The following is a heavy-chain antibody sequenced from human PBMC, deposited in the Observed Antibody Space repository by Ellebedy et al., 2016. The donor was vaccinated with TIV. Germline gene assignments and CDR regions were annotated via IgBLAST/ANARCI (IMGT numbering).Heavy chain of an antibody. CDR2: ISAYNGNT. CDR3: ARDEVHSDSSGASNWFDP. V-gene: IGHV1-18*04. Sequence: ASVKVSCKASGYTFTSHSMHWVRQGPGQGLEWMGWISAYNGNTNYAQKLQGRVTMTTDTSTSTAYMELRSLRSDDTAIYYCARDEVHSDSSGASNWFDPWGQGTLVTVSS. J-gene: IGHJ5*02. CDR1: GYTFTSHS. D-gene: IGHD3-22*01.